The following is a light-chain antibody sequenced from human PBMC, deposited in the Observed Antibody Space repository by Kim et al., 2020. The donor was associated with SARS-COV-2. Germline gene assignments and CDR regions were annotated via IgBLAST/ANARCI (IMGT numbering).Light chain of an antibody. CDR2: DND. CDR3: GTWDSSLSAYV. CDR1: SSNTGNNL. Sequence: GQKVPISCSGSSSNTGNNLVSWYQQVPGTAPKLLIYDNDKRPSGIPDRFSGSKSGTSATLGITGLQTGDEADYYCGTWDSSLSAYVFGTGTKVTVL. J-gene: IGLJ1*01. V-gene: IGLV1-51*01.